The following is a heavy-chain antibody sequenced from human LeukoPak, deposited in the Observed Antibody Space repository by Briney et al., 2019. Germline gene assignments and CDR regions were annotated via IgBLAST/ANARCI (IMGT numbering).Heavy chain of an antibody. Sequence: PSETLSLTCTVSGGSISSSNYYWGWIRQPPGKGLEWIGEINHSGSTNYNPSLKSRVTISVDTSKNQFSLKLSSVTAADTAVYYCARGPEKVGYSYGWYYFDYWGQGTLVTVSS. J-gene: IGHJ4*02. CDR3: ARGPEKVGYSYGWYYFDY. D-gene: IGHD5-18*01. CDR2: INHSGST. V-gene: IGHV4-39*07. CDR1: GGSISSSNYY.